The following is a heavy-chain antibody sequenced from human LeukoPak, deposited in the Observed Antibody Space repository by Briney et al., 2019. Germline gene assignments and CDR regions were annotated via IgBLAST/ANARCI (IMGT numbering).Heavy chain of an antibody. CDR1: GASISSTGDY. Sequence: SETLSLTCTVSGASISSTGDYWGWIRQPPGKGLEWIGSISYSGSTYYNPSLKSRVTISVDTSKNQFSVKLTSVTAADTALYYCAGYYHDSSGYLGCGQGTLVTVSS. CDR2: ISYSGST. V-gene: IGHV4-39*01. D-gene: IGHD3-22*01. CDR3: AGYYHDSSGYLG. J-gene: IGHJ4*02.